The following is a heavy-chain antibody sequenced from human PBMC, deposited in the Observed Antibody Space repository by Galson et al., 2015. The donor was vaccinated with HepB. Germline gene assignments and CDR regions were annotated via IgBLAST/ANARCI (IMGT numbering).Heavy chain of an antibody. CDR2: INAGNGNT. D-gene: IGHD2-2*01. J-gene: IGHJ3*02. V-gene: IGHV1-3*01. CDR3: ARELIVVVPAAPKVAFDI. Sequence: SVKVSCKASGYTFTSYAMHWVRQAPGQRLEWMGWINAGNGNTKYSQKFQGRVTITRDTSASTAYMELSSLRSEDTAVYYCARELIVVVPAAPKVAFDIWGQGTMVTVSS. CDR1: GYTFTSYA.